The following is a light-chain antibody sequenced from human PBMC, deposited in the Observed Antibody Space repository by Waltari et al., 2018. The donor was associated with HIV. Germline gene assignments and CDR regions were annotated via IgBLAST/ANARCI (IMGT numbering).Light chain of an antibody. Sequence: DIVMTQSPDSLAVSLGERATINCKSSQSVLYRSNNKNYLAWYQQKPRQPPKLLIYWASTRESGVPDRFSGSGSGTDFTLTISSLQAEDVAVYYCQQYYSTLYSFGQGTKLEIK. CDR3: QQYYSTLYS. V-gene: IGKV4-1*01. CDR1: QSVLYRSNNKNY. CDR2: WAS. J-gene: IGKJ2*03.